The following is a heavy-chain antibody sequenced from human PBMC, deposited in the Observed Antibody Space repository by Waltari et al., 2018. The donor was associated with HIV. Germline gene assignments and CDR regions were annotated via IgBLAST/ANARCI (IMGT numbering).Heavy chain of an antibody. V-gene: IGHV4-61*02. CDR1: GGSINSGISH. CDR2: LYTSGNT. J-gene: IGHJ6*02. D-gene: IGHD3-22*01. Sequence: QVQLQESGPGLVQPSQTLSLTCTVSGGSINSGISHWNWIRQPAGKGLEWIGRLYTSGNTNYNPSLKSRVTITFDTSKNQFSLRLSSVTASDTGIYYCTRTSTGSDYYYEVDVWGQGTTVTVS. CDR3: TRTSTGSDYYYEVDV.